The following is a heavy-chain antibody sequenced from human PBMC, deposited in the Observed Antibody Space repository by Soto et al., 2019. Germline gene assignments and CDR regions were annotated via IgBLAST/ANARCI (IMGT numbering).Heavy chain of an antibody. CDR3: ARGPLGYCSGGSCSFDY. D-gene: IGHD2-15*01. Sequence: VQLVESGGGLVQPGGSLRLSCAASGFTFSSYAMHWVRQAPGKGLEYVSAISSNGGSTYYANSVKGRFTISRDNSKNTLYLQMGSLRAEDMAVYYCARGPLGYCSGGSCSFDYWGQGTLVTVSS. CDR1: GFTFSSYA. J-gene: IGHJ4*02. CDR2: ISSNGGST. V-gene: IGHV3-64*01.